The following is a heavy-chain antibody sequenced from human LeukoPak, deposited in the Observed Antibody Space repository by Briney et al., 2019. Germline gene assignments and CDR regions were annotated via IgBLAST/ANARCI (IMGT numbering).Heavy chain of an antibody. D-gene: IGHD2-2*02. CDR1: GGSIRSSSYY. J-gene: IGHJ4*02. CDR3: ARGSHPYIDY. Sequence: SETLSLTCTISGGSIRSSSYYWGWIRQPPGKGLEWIGSIYYSGSTNYNPSLKSRVTISVDTSKNQFSLKLSSVTAADTAVYYCARGSHPYIDYWGQGTLVTVSS. CDR2: IYYSGST. V-gene: IGHV4-39*07.